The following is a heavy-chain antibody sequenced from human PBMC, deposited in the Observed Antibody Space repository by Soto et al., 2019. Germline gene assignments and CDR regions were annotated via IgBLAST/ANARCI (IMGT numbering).Heavy chain of an antibody. V-gene: IGHV4-30-4*01. D-gene: IGHD3-10*01. CDR1: GGSISSGDYY. CDR2: IFYSWST. Sequence: PSETLSLTCTVSGGSISSGDYYWPWIRHPPGKGLEWIGEIFYSWSTSYKQSLKGRVTISLDTSKNQFSLKLSSVTAADTAVYYCTRDRYYGSGTYYNFYYGMDVWGQGATVTVSS. J-gene: IGHJ6*02. CDR3: TRDRYYGSGTYYNFYYGMDV.